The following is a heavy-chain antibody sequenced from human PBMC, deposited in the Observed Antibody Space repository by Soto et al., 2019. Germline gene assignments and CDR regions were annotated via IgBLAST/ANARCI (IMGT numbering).Heavy chain of an antibody. CDR2: ISGSGGST. J-gene: IGHJ4*01. V-gene: IGHV3-23*01. D-gene: IGHD3-10*01. CDR1: GFTFSSYA. CDR3: AKVGTMVRGVNDY. Sequence: EVQLLESGGGLVQPGGSLRLSCAASGFTFSSYAMSWVRQAPGKGLDWVAAISGSGGSTYYADSVKGRFTISRDNAKNTLYLQMNSLRDEDTAVYYCAKVGTMVRGVNDYWGQGTLVSVSS.